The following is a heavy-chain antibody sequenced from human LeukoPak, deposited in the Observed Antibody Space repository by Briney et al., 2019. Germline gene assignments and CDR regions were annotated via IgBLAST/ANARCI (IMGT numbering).Heavy chain of an antibody. CDR3: ARRSGPESYYDY. D-gene: IGHD1-26*01. J-gene: IGHJ4*02. CDR1: GFTFSSYW. CDR2: IKQGGSEK. Sequence: GGSLRLSCAASGFTFSSYWMGWVRQAPGKGLEWVSNIKQGGSEKDYVDSVKGRFTISRDDAKNSLYLQMNSLRAEDTAVYYCARRSGPESYYDYWGQGTLVTVSS. V-gene: IGHV3-7*05.